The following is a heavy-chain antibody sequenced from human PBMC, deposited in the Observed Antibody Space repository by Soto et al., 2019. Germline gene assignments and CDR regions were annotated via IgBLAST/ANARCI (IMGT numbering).Heavy chain of an antibody. D-gene: IGHD2-2*01. V-gene: IGHV3-7*03. J-gene: IGHJ4*02. CDR2: IKQDGSEK. Sequence: GGSLRLSCAASGFTFSSYWMSWVRQAPGKWLEWVANIKQDGSEKYYVGSVKGRFTISRDDAKNSLYLQMNSLRAEDTAVYYCARGRYCSSSTSCSYFDYWGQGXLVTVYS. CDR1: GFTFSSYW. CDR3: ARGRYCSSSTSCSYFDY.